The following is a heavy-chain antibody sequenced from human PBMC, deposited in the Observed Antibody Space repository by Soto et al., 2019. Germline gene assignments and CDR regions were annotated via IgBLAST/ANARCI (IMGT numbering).Heavy chain of an antibody. CDR3: ARGPYRDYDYDILTGYHSDEHFDY. J-gene: IGHJ4*02. CDR1: GYTFTSYG. CDR2: ISAYNGNT. Sequence: GASVKVSCKASGYTFTSYGISWVRQAPGQGLEWMGWISAYNGNTNYAQKLQGRVTMTTDTSTSTAYMELRSLRSDDTAVYYCARGPYRDYDYDILTGYHSDEHFDYWGQGTLVTVSS. D-gene: IGHD3-9*01. V-gene: IGHV1-18*01.